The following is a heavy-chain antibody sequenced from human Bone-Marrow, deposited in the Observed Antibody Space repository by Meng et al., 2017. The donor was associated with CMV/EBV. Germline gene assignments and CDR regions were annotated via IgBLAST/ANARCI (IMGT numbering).Heavy chain of an antibody. V-gene: IGHV3-23*01. D-gene: IGHD3-16*01. CDR2: ITTSGGGA. CDR3: AKHIPFGDF. Sequence: GESLKISCAVSGFTFSNYDMSWVRQAPGRGLEWVSSITTSGGGAYYADSVKGRFTISRNNSKNTLYLQMNSLRAEDTAVYYCAKHIPFGDFWGQGTLVNVSS. J-gene: IGHJ4*02. CDR1: GFTFSNYD.